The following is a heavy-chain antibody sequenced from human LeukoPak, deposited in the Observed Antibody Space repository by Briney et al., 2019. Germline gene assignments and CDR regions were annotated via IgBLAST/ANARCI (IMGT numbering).Heavy chain of an antibody. CDR1: GGTFSSYA. CDR2: IIPIFGTA. D-gene: IGHD2-2*01. V-gene: IGHV1-69*13. CDR3: ARGSIVVVPAASHYYYYYMDV. J-gene: IGHJ6*03. Sequence: SVKVSCKAPGGTFSSYAISWVRQAPGQGLEWMGGIIPIFGTANYAQKFQGRVTITADESTSTAYMELSSLRSEDTAVYYCARGSIVVVPAASHYYYYYMDVWGKGTTVTVSS.